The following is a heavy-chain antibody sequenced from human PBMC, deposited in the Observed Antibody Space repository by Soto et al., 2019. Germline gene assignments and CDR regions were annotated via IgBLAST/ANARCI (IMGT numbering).Heavy chain of an antibody. CDR1: GYTFTSYG. V-gene: IGHV1-18*01. CDR2: ISAYNGNT. J-gene: IGHJ6*02. D-gene: IGHD3-22*01. Sequence: VKVSCKASGYTFTSYGISWVRQAPGQGLEWMGWISAYNGNTNYAQKLQGRVTMTTDTSTSTAYMELRSLRSDDTAVYYCARSSPDSSGYYYHRPYYYYYGMDVWGQGTTVTVSS. CDR3: ARSSPDSSGYYYHRPYYYYYGMDV.